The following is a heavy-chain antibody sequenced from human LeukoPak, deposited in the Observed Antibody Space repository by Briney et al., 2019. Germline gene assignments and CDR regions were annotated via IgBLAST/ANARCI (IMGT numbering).Heavy chain of an antibody. CDR1: GFTFSSYW. D-gene: IGHD6-19*01. J-gene: IGHJ2*01. V-gene: IGHV3-7*01. CDR2: IKQDGSEK. CDR3: ARDMDSGWYGLQHWYFDL. Sequence: GGSLRLSCAASGFTFSSYWMSWVRQAPGKGLEWVANIKQDGSEKYYVDSVKGRFTISRDNAKNSLYLQMNSLRAEDTAVYYCARDMDSGWYGLQHWYFDLWGRGTLVTVSS.